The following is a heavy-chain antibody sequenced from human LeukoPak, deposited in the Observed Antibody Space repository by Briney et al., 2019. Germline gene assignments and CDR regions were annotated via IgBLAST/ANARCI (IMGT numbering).Heavy chain of an antibody. J-gene: IGHJ4*02. CDR2: IWYDGSNK. Sequence: GRSLRLSYAASGFTFSSYGMHWVRQAPGKGLEWVAVIWYDGSNKYYADSVKGRFTISRDNSKNTLYLQMNSLRAEDTAVYYCAKSNCGGDCFDYWGQGTLVTVSS. D-gene: IGHD2-21*01. CDR3: AKSNCGGDCFDY. V-gene: IGHV3-33*06. CDR1: GFTFSSYG.